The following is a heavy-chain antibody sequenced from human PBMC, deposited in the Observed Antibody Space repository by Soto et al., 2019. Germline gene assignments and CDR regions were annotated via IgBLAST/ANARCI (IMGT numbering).Heavy chain of an antibody. D-gene: IGHD6-19*01. CDR3: ARWSATIAVAGMDV. CDR2: ISLEGKKI. V-gene: IGHV3-30-3*02. J-gene: IGHJ6*02. Sequence: QLQMVESGGGVVQPGGSLRLSCAVSGFTFSNYALHWVRQAPGKGLEWVAVISLEGKKIYYADSVKGRFTISRDNSKNILWLHLNSLSVDDTAIYYCARWSATIAVAGMDVWGQGTTVTVSS. CDR1: GFTFSNYA.